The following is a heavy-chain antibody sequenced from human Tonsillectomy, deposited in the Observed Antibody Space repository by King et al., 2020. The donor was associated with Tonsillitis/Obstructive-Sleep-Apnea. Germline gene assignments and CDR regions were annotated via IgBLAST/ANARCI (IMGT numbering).Heavy chain of an antibody. Sequence: EVQLVESGAEVKKPGESLKISCKGSGYRFTSYWIGWVRQMPGKGLEWMGIIYPGDSDTSYSPSFRGQVTISADKSISTAYLQWSSLKASDTAIYYCARLLGLTTVTTWAFDYWGQGTLVTVSS. J-gene: IGHJ4*02. V-gene: IGHV5-51*01. CDR1: GYRFTSYW. CDR3: ARLLGLTTVTTWAFDY. D-gene: IGHD4-11*01. CDR2: IYPGDSDT.